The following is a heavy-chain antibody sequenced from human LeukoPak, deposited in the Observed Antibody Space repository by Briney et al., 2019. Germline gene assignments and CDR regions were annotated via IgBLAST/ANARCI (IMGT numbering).Heavy chain of an antibody. V-gene: IGHV1-8*01. D-gene: IGHD6-13*01. J-gene: IGHJ5*02. Sequence: ASVKVSCKASGYTFTSYDINRVRQATGQGLEWMGWMNPNSGNTGYAQKFQGRVTMTRNTSISTAYMELSSLRSEDTAVYYCARGRAYSSSWYFEGNWFDPWGQGTLVTVSS. CDR1: GYTFTSYD. CDR2: MNPNSGNT. CDR3: ARGRAYSSSWYFEGNWFDP.